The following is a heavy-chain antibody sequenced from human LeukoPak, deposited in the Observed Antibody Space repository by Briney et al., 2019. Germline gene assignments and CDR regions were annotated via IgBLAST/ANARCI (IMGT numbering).Heavy chain of an antibody. Sequence: SETLSLTCTGSGGSISSYYWSWIRQPPGKGLEWIGYIYYSGSTNYNPSLKSRVTISVDTSKNQFSLKLSSVTAADTAVYYCARGARVVTFDYWGQGTLVTVSS. J-gene: IGHJ4*02. V-gene: IGHV4-59*01. D-gene: IGHD2-21*02. CDR2: IYYSGST. CDR1: GGSISSYY. CDR3: ARGARVVTFDY.